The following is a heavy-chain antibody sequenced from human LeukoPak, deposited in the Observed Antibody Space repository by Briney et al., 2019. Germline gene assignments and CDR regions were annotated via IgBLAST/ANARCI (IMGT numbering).Heavy chain of an antibody. CDR2: INHSGST. D-gene: IGHD2-2*01. J-gene: IGHJ4*02. V-gene: IGHV4-39*07. CDR1: GGAINSGSYY. Sequence: PSETLSLTCTVSGGAINSGSYYWSWIRQPPGKGLEWIGEINHSGSTNYNPSLKSRVTISVDTSKNQFSLKLSSVTAADTAVYYCARRYCSSTSCYYDYWGQGTLVTVSS. CDR3: ARRYCSSTSCYYDY.